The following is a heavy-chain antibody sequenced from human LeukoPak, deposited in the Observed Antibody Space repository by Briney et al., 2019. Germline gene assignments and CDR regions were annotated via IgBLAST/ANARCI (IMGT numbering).Heavy chain of an antibody. Sequence: SQTLSLTCTVSGGSISSGGYYWSWIRQHPGKGLEWIGYIYYSGSTYYNPSLKSRVTISVDTSKNQFSLKLSSVTAADTAVYYCARDYCSGGSCYDYWGQGTLVTVSS. CDR3: ARDYCSGGSCYDY. D-gene: IGHD2-15*01. CDR1: GGSISSGGYY. V-gene: IGHV4-31*03. J-gene: IGHJ4*02. CDR2: IYYSGST.